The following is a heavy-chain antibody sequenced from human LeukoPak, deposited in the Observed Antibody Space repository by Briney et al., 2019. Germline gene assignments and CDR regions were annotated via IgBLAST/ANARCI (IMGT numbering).Heavy chain of an antibody. Sequence: SETLSLTCAVSGGSISSGGYSWSWIRQPPGKGLEWIGYIYYSGSTYYNPSLKSRVTISVDTSKNQFSLKLSSVTAEDTAVYYCTTLNNGAHRDWGQGTLVTVSS. V-gene: IGHV4-30-4*07. J-gene: IGHJ4*02. D-gene: IGHD2-8*01. CDR2: IYYSGST. CDR1: GGSISSGGYS. CDR3: TTLNNGAHRD.